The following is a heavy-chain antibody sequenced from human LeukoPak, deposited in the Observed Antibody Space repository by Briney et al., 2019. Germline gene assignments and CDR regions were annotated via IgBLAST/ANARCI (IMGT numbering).Heavy chain of an antibody. V-gene: IGHV3-48*01. CDR3: ARESFAARWD. J-gene: IGHJ4*02. D-gene: IGHD6-6*01. Sequence: GGSLRLSCAASGFTFSSYSMNWVRQAPGKGLEWVSYISISSGIIYYADSVKGRFTISRDNAKNSLYLQMNSLRAEDTAVYYCARESFAARWDWGQGTLVTVSS. CDR1: GFTFSSYS. CDR2: ISISSGII.